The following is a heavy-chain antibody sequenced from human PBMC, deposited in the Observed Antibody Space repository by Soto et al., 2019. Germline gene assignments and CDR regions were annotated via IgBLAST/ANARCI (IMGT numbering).Heavy chain of an antibody. CDR3: ARDIVGIVGTDETYGMAV. CDR2: IYTSVCT. CDR1: GGSISSYY. D-gene: IGHD5-12*01. J-gene: IGHJ6*02. Sequence: SETLSLTFTGSGGSISSYYWSWILQPAWKGLECIGRIYTSVCTNYNPCLKRRVTLSVDTSKNQCSLTLSSVTAADTAVYYCARDIVGIVGTDETYGMAVGGQGTTV. V-gene: IGHV4-4*07.